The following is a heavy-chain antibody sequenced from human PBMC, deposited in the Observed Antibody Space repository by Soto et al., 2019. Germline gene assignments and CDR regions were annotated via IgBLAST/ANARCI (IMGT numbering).Heavy chain of an antibody. Sequence: QITLKESGPTLVKPTQTLTLTCTFSGFSLTTNGVGVGWIRQPPGKALEWLALIYWNDDKPYSPSLKSRLTITQDPSKNQVVLTMTNMDPEDTGTYYCAHRRREGAVTTGFDYWGQGILVTVSS. CDR3: AHRRREGAVTTGFDY. CDR2: IYWNDDK. J-gene: IGHJ4*02. V-gene: IGHV2-5*01. CDR1: GFSLTTNGVG. D-gene: IGHD4-17*01.